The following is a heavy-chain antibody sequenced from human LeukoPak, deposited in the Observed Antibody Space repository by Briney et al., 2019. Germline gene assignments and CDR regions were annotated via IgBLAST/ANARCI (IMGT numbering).Heavy chain of an antibody. V-gene: IGHV3-23*01. D-gene: IGHD3-3*01. Sequence: PGGSLRLSCAASGFTFSSYAMSWVRQAPGKGLEWVSAISGSGGSTYYADSVKGRFTIPGDNSKNTLYLQMNSLRAEDTAVYYCAKDQGYYDFWSGFDYWGQGTLVTVSS. CDR2: ISGSGGST. CDR3: AKDQGYYDFWSGFDY. CDR1: GFTFSSYA. J-gene: IGHJ4*02.